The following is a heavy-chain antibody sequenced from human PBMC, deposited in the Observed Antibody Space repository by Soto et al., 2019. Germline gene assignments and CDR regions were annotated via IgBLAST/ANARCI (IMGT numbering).Heavy chain of an antibody. V-gene: IGHV3-7*03. CDR1: GFTFSSYW. Sequence: GGSLSLSCAASGFTFSSYWMSWVRQAPGKGLEWVANIKQDGSEKYYVDSVKGRFTISRDNAKNSLYLQINSLRAEDTAVYYCARVSGYDWGGYYYGMDVWGQGTTVTVSS. CDR2: IKQDGSEK. J-gene: IGHJ6*02. D-gene: IGHD5-12*01. CDR3: ARVSGYDWGGYYYGMDV.